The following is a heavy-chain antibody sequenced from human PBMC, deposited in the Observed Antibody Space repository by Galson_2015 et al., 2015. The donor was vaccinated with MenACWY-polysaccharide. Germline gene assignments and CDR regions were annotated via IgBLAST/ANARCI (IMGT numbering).Heavy chain of an antibody. CDR3: ATIECSDRGYCCNYGWFDP. Sequence: SETLSLTCTVSGGSMSPYYWSWIRQHPGKGLVWFGWINYRGGTKYSNSLTNRLTISVDKSENQFSLKQSSVTTADTAVYYCATIECSDRGYCCNYGWFDPWGQGTLVTVSS. CDR1: GGSMSPYY. D-gene: IGHD1-7*01. J-gene: IGHJ5*02. CDR2: INYRGGT. V-gene: IGHV4-59*01.